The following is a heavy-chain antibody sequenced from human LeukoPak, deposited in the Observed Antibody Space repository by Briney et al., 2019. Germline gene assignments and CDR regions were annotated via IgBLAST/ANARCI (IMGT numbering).Heavy chain of an antibody. D-gene: IGHD2-2*01. J-gene: IGHJ6*03. CDR3: ARVVYCSSTSCFNYYYYYYMDV. Sequence: SETLSLTCTVSGGSISSYYWSWIRQPAGKGLEWIGEINHSGSTNYNPSLKSRVTISVDTSKNQFSLKLSSVTAADTAVYYCARVVYCSSTSCFNYYYYYYMDVWGKGTTVTVSS. CDR1: GGSISSYY. CDR2: INHSGST. V-gene: IGHV4-34*01.